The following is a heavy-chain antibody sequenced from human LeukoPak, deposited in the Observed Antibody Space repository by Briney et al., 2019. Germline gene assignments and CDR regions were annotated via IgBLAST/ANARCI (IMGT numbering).Heavy chain of an antibody. CDR3: ARDYCSSTSCYTVWFDP. J-gene: IGHJ5*02. V-gene: IGHV4-4*07. CDR1: GGSISSYY. CDR2: IYTSGST. Sequence: SETLSLTCTVSGGSISSYYWSWIRQPAGKGLEWIGRIYTSGSTNYNPSLKSRVTMSVDTSKNQFSLKLSSVTAADTAVYYCARDYCSSTSCYTVWFDPRGQGTLVTVSS. D-gene: IGHD2-2*02.